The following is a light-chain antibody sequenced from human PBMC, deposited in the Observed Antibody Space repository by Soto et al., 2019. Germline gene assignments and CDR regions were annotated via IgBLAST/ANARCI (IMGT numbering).Light chain of an antibody. CDR3: QQYNNGWT. CDR2: GAS. CDR1: QSVSSS. V-gene: IGKV3-15*01. Sequence: EIVMTQSPATLSVSPGERATLSCRASQSVSSSLAWYQQKPGQAPRLLIYGASTRATGIPARFSGSGSGTESTLTIRRLQSEVCSVYYCQQYNNGWTFGRGTKVEIK. J-gene: IGKJ1*01.